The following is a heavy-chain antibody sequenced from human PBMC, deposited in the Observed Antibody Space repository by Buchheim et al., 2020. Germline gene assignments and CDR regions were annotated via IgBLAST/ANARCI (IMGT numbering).Heavy chain of an antibody. Sequence: QEQLQESGPGLVKPSETLSLTCTVSGGSISSGNWWTWVRQPPGKGLEYIGEIYYNGRTNYNPSLKSRVTISVDNSKNQFFLSLNSVTAADTAIYYCVRWRLRGGTTGWFDPWGQGTL. D-gene: IGHD1-1*01. CDR3: VRWRLRGGTTGWFDP. CDR1: GGSISSGNW. J-gene: IGHJ5*02. V-gene: IGHV4-4*02. CDR2: IYYNGRT.